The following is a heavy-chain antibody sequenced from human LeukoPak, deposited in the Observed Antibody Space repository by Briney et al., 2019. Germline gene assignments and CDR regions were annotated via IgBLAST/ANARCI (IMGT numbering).Heavy chain of an antibody. CDR2: ISAYNGNT. J-gene: IGHJ6*02. Sequence: ASVKVSCKASGYTFTSYGISWVRQAPGQGLEWMGWISAYNGNTNYAQKFQGRVTMTRNTSISTAYMELSSLRSEDTAVYYCAREASLRYFDWFPNPYYYYGMDVWGQGTTVTVSS. CDR1: GYTFTSYG. V-gene: IGHV1-18*01. CDR3: AREASLRYFDWFPNPYYYYGMDV. D-gene: IGHD3-9*01.